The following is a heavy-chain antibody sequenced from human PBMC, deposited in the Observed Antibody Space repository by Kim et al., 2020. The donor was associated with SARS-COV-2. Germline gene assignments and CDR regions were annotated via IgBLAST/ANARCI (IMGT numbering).Heavy chain of an antibody. D-gene: IGHD1-26*01. CDR1: GFTFSSYW. V-gene: IGHV3-74*01. CDR2: INSDGSST. CDR3: ARGGIVGATRTTGPFDY. Sequence: GGSLRLSCAASGFTFSSYWMHWVRQAPGKGLVWVSRINSDGSSTSYADSVKGRFTISRDNAKNTLYLQMNSLRAEDTAVYYCARGGIVGATRTTGPFDYWGQGTLVTVSS. J-gene: IGHJ4*02.